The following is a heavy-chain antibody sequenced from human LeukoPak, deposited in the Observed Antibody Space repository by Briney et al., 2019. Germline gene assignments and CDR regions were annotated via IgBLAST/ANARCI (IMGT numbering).Heavy chain of an antibody. V-gene: IGHV4-61*01. CDR1: AGSVCSGSCY. D-gene: IGHD2-2*01. CDR2: IYYTGST. CDR3: ARCSSTSCSDFDY. Sequence: SETLSLTCTVSAGSVCSGSCYWRWIRQPPGKGLEWIGYIYYTGSTNYNPSLKSRVTISVDTSKNQFSLKLSSVTAADTAVYYCARCSSTSCSDFDYWGQGTLVTVSS. J-gene: IGHJ4*02.